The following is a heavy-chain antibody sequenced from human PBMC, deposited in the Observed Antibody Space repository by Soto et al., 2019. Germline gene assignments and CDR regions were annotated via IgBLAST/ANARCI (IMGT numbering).Heavy chain of an antibody. CDR1: GYTFTSYG. D-gene: IGHD3-10*01. CDR2: ISAYNGNT. V-gene: IGHV1-18*01. Sequence: ASVKVSCKASGYTFTSYGISWVRQAPGQGLEWMGWISAYNGNTNYAQKLQGRVTMTTDTSTSTAYMELRSLRSDDTAVYYCARRSITMVRGVISTTFDYWGQGTLVTVSS. CDR3: ARRSITMVRGVISTTFDY. J-gene: IGHJ4*02.